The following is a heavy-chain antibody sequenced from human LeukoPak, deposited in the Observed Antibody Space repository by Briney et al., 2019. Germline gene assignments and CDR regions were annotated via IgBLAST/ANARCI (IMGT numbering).Heavy chain of an antibody. Sequence: PSETLSLTCAVYGGSFSGYYWSWIRQRPGKGLEWIGYIYYSGSTNYNPSLKSRVTISVDTSKNQFSLKLSSVTAADTAVYYCARLELPFAFDIWGQGTMVTVSS. CDR3: ARLELPFAFDI. CDR1: GGSFSGYY. J-gene: IGHJ3*02. V-gene: IGHV4-59*01. D-gene: IGHD1-26*01. CDR2: IYYSGST.